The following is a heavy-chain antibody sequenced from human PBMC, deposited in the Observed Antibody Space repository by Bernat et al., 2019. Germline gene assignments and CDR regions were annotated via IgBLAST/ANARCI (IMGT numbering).Heavy chain of an antibody. CDR3: AKDRLAAGVATRFDP. CDR2: ISGSGDNT. J-gene: IGHJ5*02. V-gene: IGHV3-23*01. CDR1: GFIFRIYA. Sequence: EVQLLESGGGLAQPGGSLRLSCAVSGFIFRIYAMSWVRQAPGKGLELVSSISGSGDNTYYGDSVRGRFTISRDNSENTLSLQMSSLGAEDTVVYYCAKDRLAAGVATRFDPWGQGTLVTVSS. D-gene: IGHD6-13*01.